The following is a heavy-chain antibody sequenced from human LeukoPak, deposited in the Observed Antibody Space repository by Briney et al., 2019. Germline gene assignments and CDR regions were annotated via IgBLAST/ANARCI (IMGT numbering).Heavy chain of an antibody. CDR1: GFTFSAYS. J-gene: IGHJ4*02. V-gene: IGHV3-48*02. CDR3: ASQLVFRSPFDY. CDR2: ISSSSSTI. Sequence: GGSLRLSCGASGFTFSAYSMNWVRQAPGKGLEWVSYISSSSSTIFYADSVKGRFTISRDNAKNSLYLQMNSLRDEDTAVYYCASQLVFRSPFDYWGQGTLVTVSS.